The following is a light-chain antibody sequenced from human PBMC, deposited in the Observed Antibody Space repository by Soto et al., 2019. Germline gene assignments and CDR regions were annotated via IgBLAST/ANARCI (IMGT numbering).Light chain of an antibody. V-gene: IGKV1-5*01. CDR2: DAS. Sequence: DIQLTQSPSTLSASVGDTVTITCRASESIDNWLAWYQQKPGKAPKLLIYDASSLESGVPSRFSGSGFGTEFTLTISSLQPDDFTTYYCQQYNSYSTFGQGTKVDI. CDR3: QQYNSYST. CDR1: ESIDNW. J-gene: IGKJ1*01.